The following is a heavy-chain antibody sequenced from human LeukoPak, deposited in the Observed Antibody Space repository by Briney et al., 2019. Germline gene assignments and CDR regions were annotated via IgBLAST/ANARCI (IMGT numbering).Heavy chain of an antibody. Sequence: ASVKVSCKASGYTFTSYGISWVPRAPGHGLKWMGWTSAYNVNTNSPQKLQGRVTITTDTSTITVYMELRSLRSDDTAVYYCARDLRYYGSESYSAFDIWGQGTMVTVSS. CDR2: TSAYNVNT. J-gene: IGHJ3*02. CDR1: GYTFTSYG. D-gene: IGHD3-10*01. CDR3: ARDLRYYGSESYSAFDI. V-gene: IGHV1-18*01.